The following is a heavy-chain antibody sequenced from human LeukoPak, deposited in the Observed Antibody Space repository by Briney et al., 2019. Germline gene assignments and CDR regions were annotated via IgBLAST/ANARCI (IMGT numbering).Heavy chain of an antibody. CDR3: ARESSGTYYNPLGYMDI. V-gene: IGHV4-4*07. CDR1: GGSISIYY. CDR2: IFTSGIT. J-gene: IGHJ6*03. D-gene: IGHD3-10*01. Sequence: SETLSLTCTVSGGSISIYYWNWIRQPAGKGLEWIGRIFTSGITNYNPSLKSRATMSVDTSKNQFSLNLSSVTAADTAVYHCARESSGTYYNPLGYMDIWGKGTTVTVSS.